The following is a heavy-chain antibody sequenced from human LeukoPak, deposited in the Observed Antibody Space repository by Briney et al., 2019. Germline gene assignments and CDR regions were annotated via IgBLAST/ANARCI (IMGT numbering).Heavy chain of an antibody. CDR3: ARGPDYDSSGYYYEEYFQH. Sequence: GGSLRLSCAASGFTVTSNYMSWVRQAPGKGLEWVSVIYSGGSTYYADSVKGRFTISRDNSKNTLYLQMNSLRAEDTAVYYCARGPDYDSSGYYYEEYFQHWGQGTLVTVSS. V-gene: IGHV3-53*01. CDR1: GFTVTSNY. CDR2: IYSGGST. D-gene: IGHD3-22*01. J-gene: IGHJ1*01.